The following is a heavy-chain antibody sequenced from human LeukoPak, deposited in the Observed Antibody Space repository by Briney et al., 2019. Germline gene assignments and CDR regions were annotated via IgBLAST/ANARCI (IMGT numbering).Heavy chain of an antibody. V-gene: IGHV1-18*01. Sequence: ASVKVSCKASGYTFTSYGIRWVRQAPGQGLEWMGWISAYNGNTNYAQKLQGRVTMTTDTSTSTAYMELRSLRSDDTAVYYCAREASGYRYSDFDYWGQGTLVTVSS. CDR3: AREASGYRYSDFDY. CDR1: GYTFTSYG. CDR2: ISAYNGNT. J-gene: IGHJ4*02. D-gene: IGHD3-3*01.